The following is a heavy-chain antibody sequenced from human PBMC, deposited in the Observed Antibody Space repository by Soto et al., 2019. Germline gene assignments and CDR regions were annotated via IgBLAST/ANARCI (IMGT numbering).Heavy chain of an antibody. J-gene: IGHJ6*02. CDR2: ISYDGSNK. CDR1: GFTFSSYG. Sequence: QVQLVESGGGVVQPGRSLRLSCAASGFTFSSYGMHWVHQAPGKGLEWVAVISYDGSNKYYADSVKGRFTISRDNSKNTLYLQMNSLRAEDTVVYYCAKDREIVVVIQYYYYGMDVWGQGTTVTVSS. V-gene: IGHV3-30*18. D-gene: IGHD3-22*01. CDR3: AKDREIVVVIQYYYYGMDV.